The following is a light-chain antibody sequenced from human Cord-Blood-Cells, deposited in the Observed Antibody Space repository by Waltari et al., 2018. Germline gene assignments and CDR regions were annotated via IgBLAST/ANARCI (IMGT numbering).Light chain of an antibody. CDR1: QSVSSSY. V-gene: IGKV3-20*01. J-gene: IGKJ3*01. CDR3: QQYGSSPPFT. CDR2: GAS. Sequence: EIVLTQSPGTLSLSPGERATLPCRASQSVSSSYLAWYHQKPGQAPRLLIYGASSRATGIPDRFSGSGSGTDFTLTISRLEPEDFAVYYCQQYGSSPPFTFGPGTKVDIK.